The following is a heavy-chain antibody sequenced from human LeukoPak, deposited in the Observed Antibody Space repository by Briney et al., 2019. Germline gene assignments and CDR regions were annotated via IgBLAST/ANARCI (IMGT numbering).Heavy chain of an antibody. Sequence: GGSLRLSCAASGFTFSSYGMHWVRQAPGKGLEWVAFIRYDGSNKYYADSVKGRFTISRDNSKNTLYLQMNSLRAEDTAVYYCAKDSRYCSGGSCYSRYGMDVWGQGTTVTVSS. CDR1: GFTFSSYG. CDR3: AKDSRYCSGGSCYSRYGMDV. J-gene: IGHJ6*02. V-gene: IGHV3-30*02. CDR2: IRYDGSNK. D-gene: IGHD2-15*01.